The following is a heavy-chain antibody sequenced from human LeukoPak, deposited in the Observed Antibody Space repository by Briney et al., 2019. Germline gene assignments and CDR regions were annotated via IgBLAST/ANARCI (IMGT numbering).Heavy chain of an antibody. Sequence: PGGSLRLSXAASGFTFSSYAMSWVRQAPGKGLEWVSAISGSGGSTYYADSVKGRFTISRDNSKNTLYLQMNSLRAEDTAVYYCACPPHPHRYCSSTSCRNYYYYYMDVWGKGTTVTVSS. J-gene: IGHJ6*03. CDR1: GFTFSSYA. CDR2: ISGSGGST. V-gene: IGHV3-23*01. D-gene: IGHD2-2*01. CDR3: ACPPHPHRYCSSTSCRNYYYYYMDV.